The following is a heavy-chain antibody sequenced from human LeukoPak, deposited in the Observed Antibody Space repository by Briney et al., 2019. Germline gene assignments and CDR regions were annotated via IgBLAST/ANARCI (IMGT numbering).Heavy chain of an antibody. D-gene: IGHD3-10*01. CDR3: AREGDGSGSSYYYYGMDV. CDR2: IKQDGSEK. V-gene: IGHV3-7*01. CDR1: GFTFSSYW. Sequence: GGSLRLSCAASGFTFSSYWMSWVRQAPGKGLEWVANIKQDGSEKYYVDSEKGRLTISRDNAKNSLYLQMNSLRAEDTAVYYCAREGDGSGSSYYYYGMDVWGQGTTVTVSS. J-gene: IGHJ6*02.